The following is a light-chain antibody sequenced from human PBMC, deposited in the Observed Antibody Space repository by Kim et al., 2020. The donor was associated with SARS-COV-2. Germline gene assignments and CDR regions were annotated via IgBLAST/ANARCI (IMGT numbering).Light chain of an antibody. J-gene: IGKJ2*01. Sequence: DIQMTQSPSSVSASVGDRVTITCRASQDISSWLAWYQQKPGKAPKLLIYDATNLQSGAPSRFSGSGSGTDFTLTISSLQPEDFATYYCQQANSFPYTFGQGTKLEI. CDR2: DAT. V-gene: IGKV1-12*01. CDR3: QQANSFPYT. CDR1: QDISSW.